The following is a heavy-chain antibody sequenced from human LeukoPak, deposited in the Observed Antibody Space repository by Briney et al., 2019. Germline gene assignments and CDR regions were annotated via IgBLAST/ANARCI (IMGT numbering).Heavy chain of an antibody. Sequence: PSETLSLTCTVSGGSISSSSYYWGWIRQPPGKGLEWIGSIYYSGSTYYHPSLKSRVTISVDTSKNQLSLKLSSVTAADTAVYYCARAPNDGHNYYYYYMDVWGNGTTVTASS. CDR1: GGSISSSSYY. J-gene: IGHJ6*03. D-gene: IGHD1-1*01. CDR2: IYYSGST. CDR3: ARAPNDGHNYYYYYMDV. V-gene: IGHV4-39*07.